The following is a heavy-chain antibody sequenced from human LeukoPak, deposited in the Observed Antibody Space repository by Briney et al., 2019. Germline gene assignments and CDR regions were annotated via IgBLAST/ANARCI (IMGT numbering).Heavy chain of an antibody. CDR2: IYYSGST. D-gene: IGHD3-22*01. CDR1: GGSFSGYY. J-gene: IGHJ3*02. V-gene: IGHV4-59*08. Sequence: PSETLSLTCAVYGGSFSGYYWSWIRQPPGKGLEWIGYIYYSGSTNYNPSLKSRVTISVDTSKNQFSLKLSSVTAADTAVYHCARHMTVTYDAFDIWGQGTMVTVSS. CDR3: ARHMTVTYDAFDI.